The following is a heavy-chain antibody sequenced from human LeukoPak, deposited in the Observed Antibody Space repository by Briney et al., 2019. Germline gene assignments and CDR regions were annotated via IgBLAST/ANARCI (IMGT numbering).Heavy chain of an antibody. CDR1: GFTFSDYY. Sequence: GGSLRLSCAASGFTFSDYYMSWIRQAPGKGLEWVSAISGSGGSTYYADSVKGRFTISRDNSKNTLYLQMNSLRAEDTAVYYCASSGGQIYNSGWYSAFDIWGQGTMVTVSS. V-gene: IGHV3-23*01. CDR3: ASSGGQIYNSGWYSAFDI. CDR2: ISGSGGST. D-gene: IGHD6-19*01. J-gene: IGHJ3*02.